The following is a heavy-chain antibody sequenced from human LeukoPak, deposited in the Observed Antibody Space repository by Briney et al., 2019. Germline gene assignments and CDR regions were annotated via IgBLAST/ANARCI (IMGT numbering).Heavy chain of an antibody. CDR2: FDPEDGET. J-gene: IGHJ4*02. D-gene: IGHD3-3*01. CDR3: ATAGLHNYDFWSGPSDY. CDR1: GYTLTELS. Sequence: ASVKVSCKVSGYTLTELSMHWVRQAPGTGLEWMGGFDPEDGETIYAQKFQGRVTMTEDTSTDTAYMELSSLRSEDTAVYYCATAGLHNYDFWSGPSDYWGQGTLVTVSS. V-gene: IGHV1-24*01.